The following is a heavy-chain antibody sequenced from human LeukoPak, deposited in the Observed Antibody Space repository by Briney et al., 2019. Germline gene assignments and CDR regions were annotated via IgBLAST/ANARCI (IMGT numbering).Heavy chain of an antibody. J-gene: IGHJ5*02. Sequence: SETLSLTCTVSGGSINNYYWNWIRQPAGKGLEWIGRLYSSGSTDYNPSLKSRVTMSVDTSKNQFSLKLSSVTAADTAVYYCARDTPPMRWFDPWGQGTLVTVSS. CDR1: GGSINNYY. V-gene: IGHV4-4*07. CDR3: ARDTPPMRWFDP. CDR2: LYSSGST.